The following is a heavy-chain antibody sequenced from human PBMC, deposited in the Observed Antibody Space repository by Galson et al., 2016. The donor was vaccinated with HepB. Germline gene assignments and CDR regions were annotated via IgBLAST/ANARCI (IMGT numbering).Heavy chain of an antibody. CDR3: ARVFSYDRRDYYRHFDS. D-gene: IGHD3-22*01. CDR2: IKPDGREI. J-gene: IGHJ4*02. V-gene: IGHV3-7*03. Sequence: SLRLSCAASGFPFSTYCMTWVRRAPGKGPEWVAVIKPDGREIQYVDSVQGRFTISRDDGKNSLYLQMNTLRAEVTAVYYCARVFSYDRRDYYRHFDSWGRGTLVTVSS. CDR1: GFPFSTYC.